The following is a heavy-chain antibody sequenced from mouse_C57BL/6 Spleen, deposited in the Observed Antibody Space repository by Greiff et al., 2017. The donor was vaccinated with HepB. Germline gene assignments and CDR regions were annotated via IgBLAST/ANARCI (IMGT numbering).Heavy chain of an antibody. CDR1: GFTFSSYA. D-gene: IGHD2-4*01. J-gene: IGHJ3*01. V-gene: IGHV5-4*01. Sequence: VQLVESGGGLVKPGGSLKLSCAASGFTFSSYAMSWVRQTPEKRLEWVATISDGGSYTYYPDNVKGRFTISRDNAKNNLYLQMSHLKSEDTAMYYCARGRLRRGAWFAYWGQGTLVTVSA. CDR2: ISDGGSYT. CDR3: ARGRLRRGAWFAY.